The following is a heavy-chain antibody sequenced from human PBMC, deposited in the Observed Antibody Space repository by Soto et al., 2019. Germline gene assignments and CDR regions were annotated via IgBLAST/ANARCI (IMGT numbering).Heavy chain of an antibody. CDR2: IIPIFGTA. D-gene: IGHD6-13*01. Sequence: QVQLVQSGAEVKKPGSSVKVSCKASGGTFSSYAISWVRQAPGQGLEWMGGIIPIFGTANYAQKFQGRVKITADESTSTAYMELSSLRSEDTAVYYCARALQSSSSWDLSYYYGMDVWGQGTTVTVSS. J-gene: IGHJ6*02. CDR1: GGTFSSYA. CDR3: ARALQSSSSWDLSYYYGMDV. V-gene: IGHV1-69*01.